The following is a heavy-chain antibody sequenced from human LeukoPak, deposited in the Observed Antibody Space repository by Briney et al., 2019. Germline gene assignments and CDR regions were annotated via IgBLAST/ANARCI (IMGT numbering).Heavy chain of an antibody. Sequence: PGGTLRLSCAASGFTFSSHGMNWVRQAPGKGLEWVAFMEYDGSIKYYADSVKGRFTISRDNSKNTLYLQMDSLRADDTAVYFCARDSIRQQLYYFDYWGRGTLVTVSS. CDR1: GFTFSSHG. J-gene: IGHJ4*02. D-gene: IGHD6-13*01. V-gene: IGHV3-30*03. CDR2: MEYDGSIK. CDR3: ARDSIRQQLYYFDY.